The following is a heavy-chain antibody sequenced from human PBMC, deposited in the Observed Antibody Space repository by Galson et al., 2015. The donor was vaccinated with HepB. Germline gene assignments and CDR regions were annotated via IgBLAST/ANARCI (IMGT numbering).Heavy chain of an antibody. CDR1: GYTFTNYH. J-gene: IGHJ5*02. Sequence: SVKVSCKASGYTFTNYHMHWVRQAPGQGLEWMGIINPGSGSTSYAQKFQGRVTMTRDTSTSTVYMDLSSLRSEDTAVYYCARGRILLYNWFDPWGQGTLVTVSS. CDR3: ARGRILLYNWFDP. D-gene: IGHD2/OR15-2a*01. CDR2: INPGSGST. V-gene: IGHV1-46*03.